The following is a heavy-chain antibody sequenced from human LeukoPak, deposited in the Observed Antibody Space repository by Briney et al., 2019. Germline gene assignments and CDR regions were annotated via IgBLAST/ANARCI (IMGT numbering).Heavy chain of an antibody. J-gene: IGHJ4*02. V-gene: IGHV3-21*01. D-gene: IGHD2-2*01. CDR1: GFTFNSYW. Sequence: PGGSLRLSCAASGFTFNSYWMSWVRQAPGKGLEWVSSISSSSSFIYYADSVKGRFTISRGNAKNSLYLQMNSLRAEDTAVYYCARDPPLGYCSSSSCPHLDYWGQGTLVTVSS. CDR2: ISSSSSFI. CDR3: ARDPPLGYCSSSSCPHLDY.